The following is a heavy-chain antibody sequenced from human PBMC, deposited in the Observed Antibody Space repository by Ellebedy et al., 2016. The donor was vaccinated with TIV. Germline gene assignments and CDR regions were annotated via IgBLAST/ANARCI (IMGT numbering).Heavy chain of an antibody. Sequence: AASVKVSCKASGYTFTGYYMHWVRQAPGQGLEWMGWINPNSGGTNYAQKFQGRVTMTTDTSTSTAYMELRSLRSDDTAVYYCAREPDGYSSSWYDYWGQGTLVTVSS. CDR3: AREPDGYSSSWYDY. CDR2: INPNSGGT. D-gene: IGHD6-13*01. J-gene: IGHJ4*02. V-gene: IGHV1-2*02. CDR1: GYTFTGYY.